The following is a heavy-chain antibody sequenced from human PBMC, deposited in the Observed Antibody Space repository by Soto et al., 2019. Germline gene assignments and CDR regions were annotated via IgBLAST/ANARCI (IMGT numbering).Heavy chain of an antibody. CDR1: GYTFTSYG. J-gene: IGHJ5*02. D-gene: IGHD3-3*01. CDR3: ARATMSAWSGYRP. V-gene: IGHV1-8*02. Sequence: ASVKVSCKASGYTFTSYGISWVRQAPGQGLEWMGWMNPNSGNTSYAQKFQGRVTMTRNTSISTAYVELSSLRSEDTAVYYCARATMSAWSGYRPWGQGTLVTVSS. CDR2: MNPNSGNT.